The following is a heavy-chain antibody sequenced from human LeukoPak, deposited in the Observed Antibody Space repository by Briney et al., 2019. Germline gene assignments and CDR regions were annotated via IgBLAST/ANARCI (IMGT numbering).Heavy chain of an antibody. Sequence: GASVKVSCKASGYTFTGYYMHWVRQAPGQGLEWMGWINPNSGGTNYAQKFLGRITMTRDTSISTAYMELSRLRSDDTAVYYCASATTYCGADCYPLDAFDIWGRGTMVTVSS. D-gene: IGHD2-21*02. CDR1: GYTFTGYY. V-gene: IGHV1-2*02. CDR2: INPNSGGT. CDR3: ASATTYCGADCYPLDAFDI. J-gene: IGHJ3*02.